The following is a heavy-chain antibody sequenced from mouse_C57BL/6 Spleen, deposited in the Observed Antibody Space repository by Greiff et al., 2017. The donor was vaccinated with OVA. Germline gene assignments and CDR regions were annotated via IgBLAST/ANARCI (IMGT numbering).Heavy chain of an antibody. CDR3: ARERGNYDGYFAMDY. CDR1: GFTFSDYY. D-gene: IGHD2-3*01. J-gene: IGHJ4*01. CDR2: INYDVSST. V-gene: IGHV5-16*01. Sequence: EVQVVESEGGLVQPGSSMKLSCTASGFTFSDYYMAWVRRVPEKGLEWFATINYDVSSTYYLDSLKSRFIISRDNAKNILYLQMSSLKSEDTATYYCARERGNYDGYFAMDYWGQGTSVTVSS.